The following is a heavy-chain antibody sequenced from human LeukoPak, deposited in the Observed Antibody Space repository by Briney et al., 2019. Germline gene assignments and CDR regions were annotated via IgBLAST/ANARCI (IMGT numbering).Heavy chain of an antibody. Sequence: PSQTLSLTCTVSGGSISSGGYYGSWVRQPPGKGLEWVGYIYHSGSTYYNPALKSRVTISVDRSKNQFSLKLSSVTAADTAVYYCARDIAAAGNGDDYWGQGTLVTVSS. CDR2: IYHSGST. J-gene: IGHJ4*02. CDR1: GGSISSGGYY. CDR3: ARDIAAAGNGDDY. D-gene: IGHD6-13*01. V-gene: IGHV4-30-2*01.